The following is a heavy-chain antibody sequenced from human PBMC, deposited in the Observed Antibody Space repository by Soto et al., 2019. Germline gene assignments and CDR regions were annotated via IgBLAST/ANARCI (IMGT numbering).Heavy chain of an antibody. CDR3: ARGDVNWFDP. Sequence: ASVKVSCKASGYSFIGYYMHWVRQAPGQGLEWMGWINPKSGVTNYAQKFQGRVTTTRDTSITTAYMELSSLRSDDTAVYYCARGDVNWFDPWGQGTLVTVSS. CDR1: GYSFIGYY. V-gene: IGHV1-2*02. CDR2: INPKSGVT. J-gene: IGHJ5*02. D-gene: IGHD2-21*02.